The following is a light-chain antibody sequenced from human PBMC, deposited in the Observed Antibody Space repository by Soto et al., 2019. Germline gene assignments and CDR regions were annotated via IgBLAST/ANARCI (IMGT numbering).Light chain of an antibody. CDR2: GAS. V-gene: IGKV3-20*01. J-gene: IGKJ5*01. Sequence: EIVLTQSPGTLSLSPGERVTLSCRASQSVNNNYLAWYQQKPGQAPRLLMYGASSRATGIPDRFSGSGSGTDFTLTISRLEPEDFAVYYCQQYGSSPPITFGQGTRLEIK. CDR1: QSVNNNY. CDR3: QQYGSSPPIT.